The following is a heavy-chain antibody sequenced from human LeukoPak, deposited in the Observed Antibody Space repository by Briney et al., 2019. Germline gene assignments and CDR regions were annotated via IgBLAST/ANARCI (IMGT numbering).Heavy chain of an antibody. V-gene: IGHV1-2*02. CDR2: INPNSGGT. D-gene: IGHD4-17*01. CDR3: ARSGLRRGGYDAFDI. CDR1: GYVFTSYY. Sequence: VASVKVSCKASGYVFTSYYMHWVRQAPGQGLEWMGWINPNSGGTNYAQKFQGRVTMTRDTSISTAYMELSRLRSDDTAVYYCARSGLRRGGYDAFDIWGQGTMVTVSS. J-gene: IGHJ3*02.